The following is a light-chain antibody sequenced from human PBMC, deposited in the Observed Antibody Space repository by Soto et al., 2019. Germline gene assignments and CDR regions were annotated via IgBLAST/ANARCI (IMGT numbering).Light chain of an antibody. V-gene: IGLV2-8*01. CDR3: SSYAGSNIHYV. J-gene: IGLJ1*01. Sequence: SALTQPPSASGSPGPSVTISCTGASSDVGGYNYVSWYQQHPGKAPKLMIYAVTKRPSGVPDRFSGSKSGNTASLTVSGLQAEDEADYFCSSYAGSNIHYVFGTGTKLTVL. CDR2: AVT. CDR1: SSDVGGYNY.